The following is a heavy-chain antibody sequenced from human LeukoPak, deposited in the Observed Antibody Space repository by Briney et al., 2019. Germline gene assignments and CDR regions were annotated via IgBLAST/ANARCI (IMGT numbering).Heavy chain of an antibody. CDR3: ARGISRFNWFDT. CDR2: TYSRSRWYH. D-gene: IGHD3-10*01. J-gene: IGHJ5*02. Sequence: SQTLSLTCAISGDSVSGNTTAWNWIRHSPSRGVEWLGRTYSRSRWYHDYAVSVTCRISISADTSKNQFSLQLISVTPDDTAIYFCARGISRFNWFDTWGQGTLVTVSS. V-gene: IGHV6-1*01. CDR1: GDSVSGNTTA.